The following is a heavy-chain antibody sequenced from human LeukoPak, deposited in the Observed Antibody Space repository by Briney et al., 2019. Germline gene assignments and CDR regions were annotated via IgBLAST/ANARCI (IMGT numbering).Heavy chain of an antibody. CDR3: ARGAVWFGDLWGYFDY. D-gene: IGHD3-10*01. CDR1: GFTVSSNY. V-gene: IGHV3-53*01. Sequence: GGSLRLSCAASGFTVSSNYMSWVRQAPGKGLEWVSFIYSGGSTSYADSVKGRFTISRDNSKNTLYLQMSSLRAADTAVYYCARGAVWFGDLWGYFDYWGQGTLVTVSS. CDR2: IYSGGST. J-gene: IGHJ4*02.